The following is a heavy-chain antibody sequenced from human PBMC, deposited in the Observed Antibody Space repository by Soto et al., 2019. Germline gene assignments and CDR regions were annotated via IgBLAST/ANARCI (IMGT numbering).Heavy chain of an antibody. D-gene: IGHD6-19*01. CDR3: ARDHQSGDGWSFDY. CDR2: IFHEGNI. J-gene: IGHJ4*02. V-gene: IGHV4-4*02. CDR1: GASIDSSDW. Sequence: QVQLQESGPELVKPSGTLSLTCAVSGASIDSSDWWNWVRQTPEKGLEWIGEIFHEGNIIYNPSLKSRVTISVYKSRNHLSLELRSVTAAYTALYYCARDHQSGDGWSFDYWGQGILVTVSS.